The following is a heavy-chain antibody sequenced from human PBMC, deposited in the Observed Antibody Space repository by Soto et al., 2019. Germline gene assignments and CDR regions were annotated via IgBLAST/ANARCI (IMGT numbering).Heavy chain of an antibody. CDR3: ARIAAAGTRY. J-gene: IGHJ4*02. Sequence: SETLSLTCTVSGGSISSYYWSCIRQPPGKGLEWIGYIYYSGSTNYNPSLKSRVTISVDKSQNQFSPKLSSVTAADTAVYYCARIAAAGTRYWGQGNLVTVS. D-gene: IGHD6-13*01. V-gene: IGHV4-59*01. CDR2: IYYSGST. CDR1: GGSISSYY.